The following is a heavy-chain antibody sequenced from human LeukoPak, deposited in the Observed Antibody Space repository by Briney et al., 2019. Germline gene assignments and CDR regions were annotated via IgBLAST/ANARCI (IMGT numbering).Heavy chain of an antibody. CDR2: ITGGSSYI. J-gene: IGHJ4*02. V-gene: IGHV3-21*01. CDR3: ARELSSSSFDY. D-gene: IGHD6-6*01. Sequence: GGSLRLSCATAGFSFSRYSMIWVRQAPGKGLEWVASITGGSSYIYYSDSVKGRFTISRDNAKKSLYLRMNSLRAEDTAVYYCARELSSSSFDYWGQGTLVTVSS. CDR1: GFSFSRYS.